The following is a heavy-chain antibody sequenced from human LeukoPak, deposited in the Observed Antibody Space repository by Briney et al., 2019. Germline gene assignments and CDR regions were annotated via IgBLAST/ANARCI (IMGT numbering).Heavy chain of an antibody. V-gene: IGHV1-18*01. CDR2: ISAYNGKT. CDR3: AKARGTAGYSSSWYNEIVTDYGMDV. Sequence: ASVKVSCKASGYTFTSYGISWVRQAPGQGLEWMGWISAYNGKTNYAQRLQGRVTMTTDTSTTTAYMELRSLRAEDTAVYYCAKARGTAGYSSSWYNEIVTDYGMDVWGQGTTVTVSS. D-gene: IGHD6-13*01. CDR1: GYTFTSYG. J-gene: IGHJ6*02.